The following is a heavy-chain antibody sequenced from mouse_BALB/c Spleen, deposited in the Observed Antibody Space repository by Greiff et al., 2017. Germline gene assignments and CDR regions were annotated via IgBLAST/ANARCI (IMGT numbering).Heavy chain of an antibody. CDR3: AREGRAWTDY. J-gene: IGHJ2*01. D-gene: IGHD3-3*01. CDR2: NSSGSSTI. CDR1: GFTFSSFG. V-gene: IGHV5-17*02. Sequence: DVKLVESGGGLVQPGGSRKLSCAASGFTFSSFGMHWVRQAPEQGLEWVAYNSSGSSTIYYAEKVKGRFTISRDNTKNTLYLQMTRLRSEDTAVCDWAREGRAWTDYWGQGTTLTVSS.